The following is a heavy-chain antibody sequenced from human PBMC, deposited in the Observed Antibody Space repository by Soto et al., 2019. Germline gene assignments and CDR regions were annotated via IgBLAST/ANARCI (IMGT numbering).Heavy chain of an antibody. CDR1: GYSFTSYW. J-gene: IGHJ5*02. Sequence: RGESLKISCKGSGYSFTSYWIGWVRQMPGKGLEWMGIIYPSDSYTNYSPSFQGHVTISADKSISTAYLQWSSLKASDTAMYYCARHLRFGESANWFDPWGQGTLVTVSS. D-gene: IGHD3-10*01. V-gene: IGHV5-51*01. CDR2: IYPSDSYT. CDR3: ARHLRFGESANWFDP.